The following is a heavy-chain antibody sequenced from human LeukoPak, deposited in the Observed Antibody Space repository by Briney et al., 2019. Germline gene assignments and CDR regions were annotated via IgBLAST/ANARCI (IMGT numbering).Heavy chain of an antibody. V-gene: IGHV5-51*01. J-gene: IGHJ4*02. CDR2: IYPGDSDT. Sequence: GESLKISCNGSGYSFTRKWIGWGRQMPGKGLEWMGIIYPGDSDTRYSPSFQGQVTISADKSISTAYLQWSSLKASDTAMYYCARPANEYSSSSAGYWGQGTLVTVSS. CDR1: GYSFTRKW. D-gene: IGHD6-6*01. CDR3: ARPANEYSSSSAGY.